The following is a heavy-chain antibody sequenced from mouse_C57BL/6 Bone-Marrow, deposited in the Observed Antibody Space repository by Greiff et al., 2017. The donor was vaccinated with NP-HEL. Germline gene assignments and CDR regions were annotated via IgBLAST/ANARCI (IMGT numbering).Heavy chain of an antibody. J-gene: IGHJ2*01. V-gene: IGHV1-82*01. CDR2: IYPGDGDT. Sequence: QVQLQQSGPELVKPGASVKISCKASGYAFSSSWMNWVKQRPGKGLEWIGRIYPGDGDTNYNGKFKGKATLTADKSSSTAYMQLSSLTSEDSAVYFCARQVYYGSRHFDYWGQGTTLTVSS. CDR1: GYAFSSSW. CDR3: ARQVYYGSRHFDY. D-gene: IGHD1-1*01.